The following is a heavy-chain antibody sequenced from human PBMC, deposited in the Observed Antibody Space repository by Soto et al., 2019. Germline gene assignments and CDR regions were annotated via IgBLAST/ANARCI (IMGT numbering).Heavy chain of an antibody. J-gene: IGHJ4*02. CDR2: ISGSGSST. V-gene: IGHV3-23*01. CDR3: GKVNLGRGIAASGTGFDY. Sequence: GGSLRLSCAASGFTFSSYAMSWIRQAPGKGLEWVSAISGSGSSTYYADSVKGRSTISRDNSKNTFYLQMNSLRAEDTAFYYCGKVNLGRGIAASGTGFDYWGQGTLVTVSS. CDR1: GFTFSSYA. D-gene: IGHD6-13*01.